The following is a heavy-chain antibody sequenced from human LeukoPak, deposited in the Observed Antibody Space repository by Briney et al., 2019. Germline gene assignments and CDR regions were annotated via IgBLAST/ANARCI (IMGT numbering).Heavy chain of an antibody. D-gene: IGHD2-2*01. J-gene: IGHJ4*02. V-gene: IGHV3-23*01. CDR3: AKDPYGTRYFDY. Sequence: GGSLRLSCAASGFTFSSHALSWVRQAPGKGLEWVSSLSGSGYNTYYADSVKGRFTISRDNSKNTVYLQMTSLRAEDTAVYYCAKDPYGTRYFDYWGQGTLVTVSS. CDR1: GFTFSSHA. CDR2: LSGSGYNT.